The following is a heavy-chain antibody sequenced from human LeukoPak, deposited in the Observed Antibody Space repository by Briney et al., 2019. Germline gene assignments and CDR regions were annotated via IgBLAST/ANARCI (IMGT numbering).Heavy chain of an antibody. CDR3: ARGGSTDSIHSCGGNCYFLDY. CDR1: GYTFTGNH. D-gene: IGHD2-21*02. Sequence: GASVKVSCKASGYTFTGNHMHWVRQAPGQGLEWMGWINPNSGGTNYAQKFQGRVIMTRDTSISTAYMELSRLGPDDTAVYYCARGGSTDSIHSCGGNCYFLDYWGQGTLVTVSS. J-gene: IGHJ4*02. V-gene: IGHV1-2*02. CDR2: INPNSGGT.